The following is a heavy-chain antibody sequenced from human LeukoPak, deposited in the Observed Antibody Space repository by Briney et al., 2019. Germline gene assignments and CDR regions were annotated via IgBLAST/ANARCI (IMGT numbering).Heavy chain of an antibody. D-gene: IGHD6-19*01. J-gene: IGHJ4*02. CDR3: ARSDSIAVAGPLYFDY. CDR2: ISSSGSTI. Sequence: QPGGSLRLSCAASGFTFSSYEMNWVRQAPGKGLEWVSYISSSGSTIYYADSVKGRFTISRDNSKNTLYLQMNSLRAEDTAVYYCARSDSIAVAGPLYFDYWGQGTLVTVSS. V-gene: IGHV3-48*03. CDR1: GFTFSSYE.